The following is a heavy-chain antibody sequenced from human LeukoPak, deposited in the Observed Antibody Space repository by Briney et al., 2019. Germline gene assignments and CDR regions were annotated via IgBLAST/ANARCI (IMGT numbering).Heavy chain of an antibody. D-gene: IGHD2-21*02. V-gene: IGHV4-31*03. CDR3: ARAGELAYCGGDCSYFDY. CDR1: GGSISSGGCY. Sequence: SQTLSLTCTVSGGSISSGGCYWSWIRQHPGKGLEWIGYIYYSGSTYYNPSLKSRVTISVDTSKNQFSLKLSSVTAADTAVYYCARAGELAYCGGDCSYFDYWGQGTLVTVSS. J-gene: IGHJ4*02. CDR2: IYYSGST.